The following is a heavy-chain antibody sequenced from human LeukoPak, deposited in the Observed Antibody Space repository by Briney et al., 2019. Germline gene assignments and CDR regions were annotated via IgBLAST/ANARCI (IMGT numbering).Heavy chain of an antibody. V-gene: IGHV4-39*01. Sequence: SETLSLTCTVSGGSISSSLYYWGWIRQPPGKGLEWIGSIYYSGSTYYNSSLKSRVTLSIDTSKNQFSLKLSSVTAADTAMYYCARLPVYCIGGSCYYFDFWGQGTLVTVSS. J-gene: IGHJ4*02. D-gene: IGHD2-15*01. CDR1: GGSISSSLYY. CDR3: ARLPVYCIGGSCYYFDF. CDR2: IYYSGST.